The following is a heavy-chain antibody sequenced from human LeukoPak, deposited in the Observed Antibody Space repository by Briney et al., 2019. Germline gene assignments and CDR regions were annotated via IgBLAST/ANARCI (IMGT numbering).Heavy chain of an antibody. CDR2: IYSGGST. Sequence: PGGSLRLSCAASGFTFSDYYMSWIRQAPGKGLEWVSVIYSGGSTYYADSVKGRFTISRDNSKNTLYLQMNSLRAEDTAVYYCARDPYGDSAFDIWGQGTMVTVSS. V-gene: IGHV3-53*01. CDR3: ARDPYGDSAFDI. J-gene: IGHJ3*02. D-gene: IGHD4-17*01. CDR1: GFTFSDYY.